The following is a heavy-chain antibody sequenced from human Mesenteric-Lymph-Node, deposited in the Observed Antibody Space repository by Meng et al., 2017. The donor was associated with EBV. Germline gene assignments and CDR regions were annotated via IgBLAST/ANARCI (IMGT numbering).Heavy chain of an antibody. CDR3: ATDRWEREGWFER. V-gene: IGHV3-74*01. CDR1: GFTFSYYW. Sequence: EGPLVESGGGLVQPGGSLRLSCAASGFTFSYYWMHWVRQVPGKGLLWVSRINTDGSRTDYADSVQGRFTISRDNARGTLYLQMNRLRGDDTAVYYCATDRWEREGWFERWGQGTLVTVSS. D-gene: IGHD1-26*01. J-gene: IGHJ5*02. CDR2: INTDGSRT.